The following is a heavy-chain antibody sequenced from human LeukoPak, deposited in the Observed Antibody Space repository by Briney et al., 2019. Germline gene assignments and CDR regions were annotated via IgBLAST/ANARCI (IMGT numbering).Heavy chain of an antibody. CDR1: GFTFSSYA. CDR2: ISGSGGST. J-gene: IGHJ4*02. V-gene: IGHV3-23*01. CDR3: ADSGYSYGYLKPSLIDY. Sequence: GGSLRLSCAASGFTFSSYAMSWVRQAPGKGLEWVSAISGSGGSTYYADSVKGRFTISRDNSKNTLYLQMNSLRAEDTAVYYCADSGYSYGYLKPSLIDYWGQGTLVTVSS. D-gene: IGHD5-18*01.